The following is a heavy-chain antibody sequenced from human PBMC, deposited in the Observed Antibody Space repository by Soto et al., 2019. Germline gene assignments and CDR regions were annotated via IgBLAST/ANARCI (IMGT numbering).Heavy chain of an antibody. CDR3: AKGRGGSGSLAPRVDF. V-gene: IGHV3-23*01. D-gene: IGHD3-10*01. CDR1: GFTFNNYA. Sequence: EVQLLDSGGGLVQPGGSLRLSCAASGFTFNNYAMTWVRQAPGKGLEWVSDISGGGDTTSYADSVKGRFTVSRDGSKNTLHLLMSSMRDEHTALYYCAKGRGGSGSLAPRVDFWGQGTLVTVSS. J-gene: IGHJ4*02. CDR2: ISGGGDTT.